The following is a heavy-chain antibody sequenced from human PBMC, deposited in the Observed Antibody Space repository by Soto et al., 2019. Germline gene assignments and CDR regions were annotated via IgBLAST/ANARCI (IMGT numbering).Heavy chain of an antibody. CDR2: IKSKSDGGTA. J-gene: IGHJ6*02. V-gene: IGHV3-15*01. Sequence: GGSLRLSCVASGFTFSDYVMTWVRQAPEKGLEWVGRIKSKSDGGTADYAAPVKGRFTISRDDSKHTLYLQMNSLKTEDTAVYFCTTAAAAIATTGSFYYGMDVWGQGTTVTVSS. CDR3: TTAAAAIATTGSFYYGMDV. CDR1: GFTFSDYV. D-gene: IGHD6-13*01.